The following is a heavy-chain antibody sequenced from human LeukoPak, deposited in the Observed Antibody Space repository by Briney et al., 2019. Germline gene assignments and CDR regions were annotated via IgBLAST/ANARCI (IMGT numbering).Heavy chain of an antibody. CDR2: IIPILGIA. V-gene: IGHV1-69*04. J-gene: IGHJ4*02. Sequence: SVKVSCKASGGTFSSYAISWVRQAPGQGLEWMGRIIPILGIANYAQKFQGRVTITADKSTSTAYMELSSLRSEDTAVYYCARETTTVRFFDYWGQGTLVTASS. CDR1: GGTFSSYA. CDR3: ARETTTVRFFDY. D-gene: IGHD4-11*01.